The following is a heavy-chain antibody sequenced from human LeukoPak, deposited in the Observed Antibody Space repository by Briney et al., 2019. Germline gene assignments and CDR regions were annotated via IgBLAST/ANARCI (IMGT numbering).Heavy chain of an antibody. CDR1: GFTFSSYW. Sequence: PGGSLRLSCAASGFTFSSYWMSWVRQAPGKGLEWVANIKQDGSEKYYVDSVKGRFTISRDNAKNSLYLQMNSLRAEDTALYYCAKAYTMRNDWYFDLWGRGTLVTVSS. CDR2: IKQDGSEK. CDR3: AKAYTMRNDWYFDL. V-gene: IGHV3-7*03. D-gene: IGHD3-22*01. J-gene: IGHJ2*01.